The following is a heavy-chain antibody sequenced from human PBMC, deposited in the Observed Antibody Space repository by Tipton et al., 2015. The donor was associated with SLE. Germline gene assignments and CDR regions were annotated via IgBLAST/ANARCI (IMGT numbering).Heavy chain of an antibody. Sequence: TLSLTCSASGFTFSNHAMSWVRQAPGKGLEWLSAVSGTGNSKYYADSVKGRFTNSRDNSKSTVYLQMNNLRAEDTALYFCAKQVGTMVRGVFFDFWGQGTPVTVSS. J-gene: IGHJ4*02. CDR3: AKQVGTMVRGVFFDF. CDR1: GFTFSNHA. V-gene: IGHV3-23*01. CDR2: VSGTGNSK. D-gene: IGHD3-10*01.